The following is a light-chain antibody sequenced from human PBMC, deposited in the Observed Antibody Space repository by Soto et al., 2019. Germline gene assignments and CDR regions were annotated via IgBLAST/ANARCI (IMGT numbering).Light chain of an antibody. CDR2: GAS. Sequence: EIVMTQSPATLSVSPGERATLSCRASQSVGSNLAWYKQKPGQAPRLLIYGASTRATGIPARFSGSGSGTKFTLTISILQSEDFAVYYCQQYNNWPPRTFGQGTKV. V-gene: IGKV3-15*01. CDR1: QSVGSN. J-gene: IGKJ1*01. CDR3: QQYNNWPPRT.